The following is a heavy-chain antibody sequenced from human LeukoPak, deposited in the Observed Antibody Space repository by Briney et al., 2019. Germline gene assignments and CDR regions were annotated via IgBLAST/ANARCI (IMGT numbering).Heavy chain of an antibody. J-gene: IGHJ3*01. CDR1: RFNFDSYA. Sequence: GGSLRLSCAASRFNFDSYAMTWVRQAPGKGLEWVSTISGNGGSAYYADSVNGRFTISRDNSKNTLYLQLNSLRAEDTAVYYCARRYCSTCPTGHAFDLWGQGTMVTVSS. CDR2: ISGNGGSA. CDR3: ARRYCSTCPTGHAFDL. D-gene: IGHD2-2*01. V-gene: IGHV3-23*01.